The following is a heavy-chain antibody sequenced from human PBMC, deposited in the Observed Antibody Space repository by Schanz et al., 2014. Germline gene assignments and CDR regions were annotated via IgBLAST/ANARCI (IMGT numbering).Heavy chain of an antibody. CDR2: MNESHSTI. J-gene: IGHJ3*02. V-gene: IGHV3-23*01. CDR3: ARDGYSVVVISPTESFDI. D-gene: IGHD2-21*01. CDR1: GFSFSSYA. Sequence: VHLLESGGGLVEPGGSLRLSCAASGFSFSSYAMGWVRQARGKGLEWVSAMNESHSTIYNGDSVRGRFSISRDNAENTLYLQMNRMRAEDEAMYYCARDGYSVVVISPTESFDIWGQGTMVTV.